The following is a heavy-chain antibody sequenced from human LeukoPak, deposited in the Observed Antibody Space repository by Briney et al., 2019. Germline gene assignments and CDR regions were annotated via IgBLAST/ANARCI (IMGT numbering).Heavy chain of an antibody. V-gene: IGHV3-23*01. CDR1: GFAFSSYG. CDR3: AKLGQLATEVVY. Sequence: GGSLRLSCAASGFAFSSYGMSWVRQAPGKGLEWVSAISTSGDGTYYADSVKGRFTISRDNSRTTLFLQVNSLRAEDTAVYYCAKLGQLATEVVYWGQGTLVTVSS. D-gene: IGHD3-16*01. CDR2: ISTSGDGT. J-gene: IGHJ4*02.